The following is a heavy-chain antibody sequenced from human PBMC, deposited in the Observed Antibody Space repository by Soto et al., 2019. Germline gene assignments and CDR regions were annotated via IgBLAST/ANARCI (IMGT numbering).Heavy chain of an antibody. CDR3: ATAIAATGPADS. CDR1: GNTFRNIG. J-gene: IGHJ4*02. Sequence: VQSGGEVKKPGASGKVSCKAPGNTFRNIGFTWVGQAPGQGLEWMGWLGGYNGNTNYAPKFQGRVTMTADTSTSTAHMELRGLRSDDTAVYYCATAIAATGPADSWGQGTLVTVSS. D-gene: IGHD6-13*01. CDR2: LGGYNGNT. V-gene: IGHV1-18*01.